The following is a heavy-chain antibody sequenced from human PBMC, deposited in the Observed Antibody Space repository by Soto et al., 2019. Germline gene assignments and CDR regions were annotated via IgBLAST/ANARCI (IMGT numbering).Heavy chain of an antibody. CDR3: AVTGGYSITTSDYGMDV. D-gene: IGHD6-13*01. Sequence: PGESLKISCKGSGYSFTSYWIGWVRQMPGKGLEWMGIIYPGDSDTRYSPSFQGQVTISADKSISTAYLQWSSLKASDTAIYYCAVTGGYSITTSDYGMDVWGQGTTVTVSS. CDR2: IYPGDSDT. J-gene: IGHJ6*02. CDR1: GYSFTSYW. V-gene: IGHV5-51*01.